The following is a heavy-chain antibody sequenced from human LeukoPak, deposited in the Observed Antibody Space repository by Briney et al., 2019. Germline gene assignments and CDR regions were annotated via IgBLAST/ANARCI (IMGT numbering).Heavy chain of an antibody. V-gene: IGHV3-53*01. CDR3: AKVGYCSSTSCYQRSGYFDY. Sequence: GGSLRLSCAASGFTVSSNYMSWVRQAPGKGLEWVSVIYSGGSTYYADSVKGRFTISRDNSKNTLYLQMNSLRAEDTAVYYCAKVGYCSSTSCYQRSGYFDYWGQGTLVTVSS. CDR1: GFTVSSNY. CDR2: IYSGGST. D-gene: IGHD2-2*01. J-gene: IGHJ4*02.